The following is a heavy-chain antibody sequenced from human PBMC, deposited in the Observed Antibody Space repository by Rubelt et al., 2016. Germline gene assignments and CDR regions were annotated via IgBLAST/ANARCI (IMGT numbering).Heavy chain of an antibody. J-gene: IGHJ4*02. Sequence: GLVKPSETLSLTCAVSGGSISSYYWSWIRQPAGKGLEWIGYIYYSGSTYSNPSLKSRVTISVDTSKNQFSLKLSSVTAADTAVYYCARHRGPGVRWYPSEYYFDYWGQGTLVTVSS. V-gene: IGHV4-59*08. CDR1: GGSISSYY. D-gene: IGHD4-23*01. CDR3: ARHRGPGVRWYPSEYYFDY. CDR2: IYYSGST.